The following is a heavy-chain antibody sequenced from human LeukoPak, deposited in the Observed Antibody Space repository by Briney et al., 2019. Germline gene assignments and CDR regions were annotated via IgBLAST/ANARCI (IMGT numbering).Heavy chain of an antibody. CDR2: IANTGGNT. CDR1: GFTFSSYG. V-gene: IGHV3-23*01. D-gene: IGHD6-13*01. Sequence: GGSLRLSCVASGFTFSSYGMNWVRQAPEKGLQWVSSIANTGGNTYYGDSVRGRFTISRDNSKNTLYLQMNSLRDEDTAVYYCAKEGIGASGRRFDCWGQGTPVTVSS. J-gene: IGHJ4*02. CDR3: AKEGIGASGRRFDC.